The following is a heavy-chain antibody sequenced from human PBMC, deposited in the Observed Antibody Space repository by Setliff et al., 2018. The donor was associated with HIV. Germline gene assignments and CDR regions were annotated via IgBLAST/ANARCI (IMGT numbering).Heavy chain of an antibody. J-gene: IGHJ5*02. D-gene: IGHD3-22*01. CDR3: ARGTGYYYDSSGSNCFEP. Sequence: PSETLSLTCTLSGGSISSGNYFWNWIRQPAGKGLEWIGRIYTSGSTHYNPSIESRVTMSVDTSKNQFSLKLSSVTAADTDVYYCARGTGYYYDSSGSNCFEPWGQGTLVTVSS. CDR1: GGSISSGNYF. CDR2: IYTSGST. V-gene: IGHV4-61*02.